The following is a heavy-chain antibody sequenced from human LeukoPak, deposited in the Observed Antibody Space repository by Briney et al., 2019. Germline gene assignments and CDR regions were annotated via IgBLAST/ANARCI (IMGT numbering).Heavy chain of an antibody. J-gene: IGHJ3*01. Sequence: GGSLRLSCAASGFTFSSYAMSWVRQAPGKGLEWVSAISGSGGSTYYADSVKGRFTISRDNSKNTLYLQMNSLRAEDTAVYYCAKDHSQTYYYDSSGYDAWGQGTMVTVSS. CDR1: GFTFSSYA. D-gene: IGHD3-22*01. CDR2: ISGSGGST. CDR3: AKDHSQTYYYDSSGYDA. V-gene: IGHV3-23*01.